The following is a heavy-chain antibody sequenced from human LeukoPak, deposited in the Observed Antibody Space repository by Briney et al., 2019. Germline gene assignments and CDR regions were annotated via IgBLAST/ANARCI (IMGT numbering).Heavy chain of an antibody. CDR1: GFTFSSYA. J-gene: IGHJ4*02. V-gene: IGHV3-64*01. D-gene: IGHD3-10*01. Sequence: GGSLRLTCAASGFTFSSYAMHWVRQAPGKGLEYVSAISSNGGSTYYANSVKGRFTISRDNSKNTLYLQMGSLRAEDMAVYYCASFSSGSYYYWGQGTLVTVSS. CDR2: ISSNGGST. CDR3: ASFSSGSYYY.